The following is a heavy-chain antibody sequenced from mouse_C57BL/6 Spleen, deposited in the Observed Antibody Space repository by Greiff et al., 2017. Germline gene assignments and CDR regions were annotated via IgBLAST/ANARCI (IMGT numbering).Heavy chain of an antibody. Sequence: EVQLQQSGPELVKPGASVKISCKASGYTFTDYYMNWVKQSHGKSLEWIGDINPNNGGTSYNQKFKGKATLTVDKSSSTAYMELRSLTSEDSAVYYCARSGVTGTGDYWGQGTTLTVSS. J-gene: IGHJ2*01. CDR2: INPNNGGT. D-gene: IGHD4-1*01. CDR3: ARSGVTGTGDY. CDR1: GYTFTDYY. V-gene: IGHV1-26*01.